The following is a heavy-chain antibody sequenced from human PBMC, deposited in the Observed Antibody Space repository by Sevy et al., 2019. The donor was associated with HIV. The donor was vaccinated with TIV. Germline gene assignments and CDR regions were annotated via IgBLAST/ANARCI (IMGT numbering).Heavy chain of an antibody. CDR1: GFTFRSNG. CDR2: IRYDGSNK. D-gene: IGHD3-10*01. V-gene: IGHV3-30*02. CDR3: AKDRDYYGSGPFSSWYFDY. J-gene: IGHJ4*02. Sequence: GGSLILSCAASGFTFRSNGMHWVRQAPGKGLEWVALIRYDGSNKYYADSVKGRFTSSRDNSKNTLYMQMNSLRAEDTAVYYCAKDRDYYGSGPFSSWYFDYWGQGNLVTVSS.